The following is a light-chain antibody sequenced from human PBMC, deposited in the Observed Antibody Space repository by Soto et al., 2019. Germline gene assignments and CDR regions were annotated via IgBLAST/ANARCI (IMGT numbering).Light chain of an antibody. CDR1: QSVSSSY. CDR3: QQYGSSPTT. J-gene: IGKJ5*01. V-gene: IGKV3-20*01. Sequence: EIVLTQSPGTLSLSPGERATLSCRASQSVSSSYLAWYQQKPGQAPRLLIDGASSRDTGIPDRFSGSGSGTDFTLTISRLEPEDFAVYYCQQYGSSPTTFGQGTRLEIK. CDR2: GAS.